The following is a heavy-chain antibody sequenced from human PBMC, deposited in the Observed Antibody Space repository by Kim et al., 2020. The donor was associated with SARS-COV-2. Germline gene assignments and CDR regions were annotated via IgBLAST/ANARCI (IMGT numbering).Heavy chain of an antibody. D-gene: IGHD6-19*01. Sequence: GGSLRLSCAASGFTLSTYWMSWVRQAPGKGLEWVANINQGGGGKYYVDSVKGRFTVFRDNAENSLYLQMNSLGAEDTAVYYCARRNLDIAVADAMDVWGQGTAVPVSS. CDR3: ARRNLDIAVADAMDV. CDR1: GFTLSTYW. J-gene: IGHJ6*02. V-gene: IGHV3-7*03. CDR2: INQGGGGK.